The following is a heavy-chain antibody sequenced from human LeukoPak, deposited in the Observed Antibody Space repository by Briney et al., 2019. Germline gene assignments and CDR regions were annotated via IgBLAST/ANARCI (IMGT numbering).Heavy chain of an antibody. V-gene: IGHV3-11*06. CDR1: GFTFRDYY. D-gene: IGHD2-15*01. CDR3: ARGQLGYCSGGSCYAFYGMDV. CDR2: ISSSSSYT. J-gene: IGHJ6*04. Sequence: GGSLRLSCAASGFTFRDYYMSWIRQAPGKGLEWVSYISSSSSYTNYADSVKGRFTISRDNAKNSLYLQMNSLRAEDTAVYYCARGQLGYCSGGSCYAFYGMDVWGKGTTVTVSS.